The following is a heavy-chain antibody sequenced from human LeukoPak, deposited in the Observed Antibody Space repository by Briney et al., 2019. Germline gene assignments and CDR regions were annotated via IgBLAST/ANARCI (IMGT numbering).Heavy chain of an antibody. CDR3: ARLADTTS. CDR2: IYPGDSDT. D-gene: IGHD1-26*01. CDR1: GYTFTVYW. Sequence: GESLKISCKGSGYTFTVYWIAWVRQMPGQGLEWMGIIYPGDSDTRYSPSFQGQVTISADKSTTTAFLQWSSLKASDTAMYFCARLADTTSWGQGTLVTVSS. J-gene: IGHJ5*02. V-gene: IGHV5-51*01.